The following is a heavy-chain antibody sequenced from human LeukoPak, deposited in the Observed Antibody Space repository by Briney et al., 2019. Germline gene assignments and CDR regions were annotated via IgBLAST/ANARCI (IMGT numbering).Heavy chain of an antibody. D-gene: IGHD3-22*01. CDR1: GYTFTSYD. Sequence: ASVKVSCKASGYTFTSYDINWVRQAAGQGLEWMGWMNPNSGNTGYAQRFRGRLTMTRDTSINTAYMELSSLRSEDTAAYYCARVSETPAYYYTSGYYYLGYWGQGTLVTVSS. J-gene: IGHJ4*02. CDR2: MNPNSGNT. CDR3: ARVSETPAYYYTSGYYYLGY. V-gene: IGHV1-8*01.